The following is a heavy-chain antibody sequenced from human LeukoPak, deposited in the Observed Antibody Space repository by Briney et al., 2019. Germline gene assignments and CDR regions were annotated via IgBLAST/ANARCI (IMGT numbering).Heavy chain of an antibody. V-gene: IGHV3-66*03. CDR2: IHKNAIT. CDR1: GFTVSSNY. J-gene: IGHJ6*03. Sequence: GGSLRLSCAASGFTVSSNYMTWVRQAPGKGLEWVSVIHKNAITYYADTVKGRFTISRDNSKNTLYLQMNSLRAEDTAVYYCAKAGLQYYYYYYMDVWGKGTTVTVSS. CDR3: AKAGLQYYYYYYMDV.